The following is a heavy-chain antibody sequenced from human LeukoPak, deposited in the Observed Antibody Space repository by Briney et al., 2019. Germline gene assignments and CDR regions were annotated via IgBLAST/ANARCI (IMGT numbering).Heavy chain of an antibody. J-gene: IGHJ6*02. CDR2: ISGSGGST. D-gene: IGHD2-2*02. CDR1: GFTFSSYA. V-gene: IGHV3-23*01. CDR3: VNDCSSTSCYTRAPFGATRGMDV. Sequence: GALSLSCAASGFTFSSYAMSWVRPAPGKGLEWVSAISGSGGSTYYADSVKGRFTISRDNSKNTLYLQMNSLRAEDTAVYYCVNDCSSTSCYTRAPFGATRGMDVWGQGTTVTVSS.